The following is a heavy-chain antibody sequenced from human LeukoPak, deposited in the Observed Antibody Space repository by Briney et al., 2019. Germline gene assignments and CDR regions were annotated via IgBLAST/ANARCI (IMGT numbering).Heavy chain of an antibody. CDR1: AFTFSSYS. V-gene: IGHV3-21*01. CDR2: ISSSSSYI. J-gene: IGHJ4*02. D-gene: IGHD3-10*01. CDR3: ASGNTYYYGSGSYYND. Sequence: GGSLRLSCAASAFTFSSYSMNWVRQAPGKGLEWVSSISSSSSYIYYADSLKGRFTIFRDNAKNSLYLQMNSLRAEDTAVYYCASGNTYYYGSGSYYNDWGQGTLVTVSS.